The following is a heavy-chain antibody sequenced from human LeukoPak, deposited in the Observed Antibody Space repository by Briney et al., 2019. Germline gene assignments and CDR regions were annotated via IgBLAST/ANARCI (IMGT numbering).Heavy chain of an antibody. CDR1: GFTFSSYA. D-gene: IGHD2-21*02. CDR3: GREADCGADCYSMDY. CDR2: ISGSGGST. Sequence: LTGGSLRLSCAASGFTFSSYAMSWVRQAPGKGLEWVSAISGSGGSTYYADSVKGRFTISRDNAKNTLYLQMNSLRVEDTAVYYCGREADCGADCYSMDYWGQGTLVTVSS. J-gene: IGHJ4*02. V-gene: IGHV3-23*01.